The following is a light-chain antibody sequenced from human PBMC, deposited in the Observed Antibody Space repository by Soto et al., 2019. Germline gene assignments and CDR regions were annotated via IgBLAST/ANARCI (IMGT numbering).Light chain of an antibody. J-gene: IGLJ2*01. CDR2: EGS. Sequence: QSALTQPASVSGSPGQSITISCTGTSSDAGSYNLVSWYQQHPGKAPKLMIYEGSKRPSGVSNRLSGSKSGNTASLTISGLQAEDEADYYCCSYAGSSTLVFGGGTKLTVL. CDR3: CSYAGSSTLV. CDR1: SSDAGSYNL. V-gene: IGLV2-23*01.